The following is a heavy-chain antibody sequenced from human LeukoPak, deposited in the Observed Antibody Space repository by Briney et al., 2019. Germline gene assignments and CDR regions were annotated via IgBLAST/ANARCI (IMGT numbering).Heavy chain of an antibody. J-gene: IGHJ4*02. CDR3: ARGEGFGDPNYYFDY. V-gene: IGHV4-59*08. CDR2: IYYSGST. D-gene: IGHD3-10*01. CDR1: GGSISSYY. Sequence: SETLSLTCTVSGGSISSYYWSWIRQPPGKGLEWIGYIYYSGSTNYNPSLKSRVTISVDTSKNQFSLKLSSVTAADTAVYYCARGEGFGDPNYYFDYWGQGTLVTVSS.